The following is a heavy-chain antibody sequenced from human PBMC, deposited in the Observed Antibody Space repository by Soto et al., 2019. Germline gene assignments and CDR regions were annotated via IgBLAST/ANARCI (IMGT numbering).Heavy chain of an antibody. CDR1: GGTFSSYG. Sequence: ASVKVSCKASGGTFSSYGISWVRQAPGQGLEWMGGIIPIFGTANYAQKFQDRVTITADESTSTAYMELSSLRSEDTAVYYCAREMGAELLNYFDSWGHGTLVTVSS. CDR2: IIPIFGTA. D-gene: IGHD1-26*01. V-gene: IGHV1-69*13. J-gene: IGHJ4*01. CDR3: AREMGAELLNYFDS.